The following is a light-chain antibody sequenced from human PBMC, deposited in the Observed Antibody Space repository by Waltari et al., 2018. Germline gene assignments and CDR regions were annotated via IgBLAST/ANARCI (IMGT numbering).Light chain of an antibody. CDR2: RAS. J-gene: IGKJ1*01. Sequence: DIQMTQSPSSLSASVGDTVTITCQASQGIGNNLNWYQQKPGKAPKLLIYRASSLQSGIPSLFSGSGSWTDFTLTISCLQPEDFATYYCQQGYSYPWTFGQGTKVEIK. V-gene: IGKV1-16*01. CDR3: QQGYSYPWT. CDR1: QGIGNN.